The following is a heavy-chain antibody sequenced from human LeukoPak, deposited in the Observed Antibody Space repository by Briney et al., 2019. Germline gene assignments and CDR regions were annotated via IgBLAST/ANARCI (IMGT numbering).Heavy chain of an antibody. CDR2: IYSGGST. CDR1: GFTVCNNY. J-gene: IGHJ4*02. V-gene: IGHV3-53*01. CDR3: ARATLDN. Sequence: GGSLRLSCAASGFTVCNNYISWVRQAPGKGLEWVSVIYSGGSTKYADSVKARFTISRDNSKNTVYLQMNSRRVDDTAVYYCARATLDNWGQGTLVTVSS.